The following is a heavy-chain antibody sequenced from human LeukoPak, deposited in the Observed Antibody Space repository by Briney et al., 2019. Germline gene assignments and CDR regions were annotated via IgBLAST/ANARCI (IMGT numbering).Heavy chain of an antibody. D-gene: IGHD3-9*01. V-gene: IGHV4-59*01. CDR1: GGSTSSAY. Sequence: SETLSLTCTVSGGSTSSAYWSWIRQPPGKGLEWIGYIYYTGSSSYNPSLKSRVTIPVDTATSQISLKLRSVTAADTAVYYCARDGYYDILTAYYKPFDIWGQGTMVTVSS. CDR2: IYYTGSS. CDR3: ARDGYYDILTAYYKPFDI. J-gene: IGHJ3*02.